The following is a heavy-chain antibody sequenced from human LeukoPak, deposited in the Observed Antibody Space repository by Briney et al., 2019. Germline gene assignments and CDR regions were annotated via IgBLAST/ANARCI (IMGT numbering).Heavy chain of an antibody. CDR1: GYSFTSYW. CDR3: ARFRYYYDSSGYYSDYYYYYYMDV. V-gene: IGHV5-51*01. D-gene: IGHD3-22*01. J-gene: IGHJ6*03. CDR2: IYPGDSDT. Sequence: SGESLKISCKGSGYSFTSYWIGWVRQMPGNGLEWMGIIYPGDSDTRYSPSFQGQVTISADKSISTAYLQWSSLKASDTAMYYCARFRYYYDSSGYYSDYYYYYYMDVWGKGTTVTVSS.